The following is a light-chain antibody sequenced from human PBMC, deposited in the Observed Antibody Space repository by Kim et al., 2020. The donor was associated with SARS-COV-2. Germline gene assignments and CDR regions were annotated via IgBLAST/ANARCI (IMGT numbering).Light chain of an antibody. CDR3: KQYNSYPWT. Sequence: DIQMTQSPSTLSASVGDRVTITCRASQSISTWLAWYQQKPGKAPKLLIYKTSSLQSGVPSRFSGSGSGTEFTLTVSSLQPDDLATYYCKQYNSYPWTFGQGSNVDIK. J-gene: IGKJ1*01. CDR2: KTS. V-gene: IGKV1-5*03. CDR1: QSISTW.